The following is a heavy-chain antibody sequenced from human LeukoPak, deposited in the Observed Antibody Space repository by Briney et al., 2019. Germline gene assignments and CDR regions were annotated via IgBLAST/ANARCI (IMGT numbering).Heavy chain of an antibody. CDR2: INHSGST. CDR1: GGSFSGYY. V-gene: IGHV4-34*01. CDR3: ARHLDYGDYASALSAFDI. J-gene: IGHJ3*02. D-gene: IGHD4-17*01. Sequence: SETLSLTCAVYGGSFSGYYWSWIRQPPGKGLEWIGEINHSGSTNYNPSLKSRVTISVDTSKNQFSLKPSSVTAADTAVYYCARHLDYGDYASALSAFDIWGQGTMVTVSS.